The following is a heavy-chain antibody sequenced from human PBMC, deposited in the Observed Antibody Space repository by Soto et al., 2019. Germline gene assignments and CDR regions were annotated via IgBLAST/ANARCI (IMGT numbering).Heavy chain of an antibody. CDR3: ARDSYPYYDFWSGYYTHDYYGMDV. V-gene: IGHV3-11*06. CDR2: ISGTDPYM. D-gene: IGHD3-3*01. J-gene: IGHJ6*02. Sequence: GGALRLSCAASGFTFSDFYMSWVRQAPGKGLEWVAYISGTDPYMKYADAVRGRFTISRDNAKNSVYLQMNSLRDDDTAVYYWARDSYPYYDFWSGYYTHDYYGMDVWGQGTTVTVSS. CDR1: GFTFSDFY.